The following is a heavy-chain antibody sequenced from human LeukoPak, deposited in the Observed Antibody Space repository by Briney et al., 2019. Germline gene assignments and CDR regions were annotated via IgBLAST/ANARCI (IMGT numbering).Heavy chain of an antibody. Sequence: PTGGSLRLSCAASGFTFSSYAMSWVRQAPGKGLEWVSLISSTGGTTYYADSVKGRFTISRDNSENTLYLQMKSLRGEDTAVYYCSTSRPLQSFDCWGQGTLVTVSS. CDR1: GFTFSSYA. J-gene: IGHJ4*02. CDR3: STSRPLQSFDC. D-gene: IGHD4-11*01. CDR2: ISSTGGTT. V-gene: IGHV3-23*01.